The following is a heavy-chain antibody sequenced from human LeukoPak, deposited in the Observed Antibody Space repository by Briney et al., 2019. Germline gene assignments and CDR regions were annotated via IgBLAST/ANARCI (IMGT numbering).Heavy chain of an antibody. CDR3: AAEGGHSSSSYYYYYGMDV. Sequence: SVKVSCKASGFTFTSSAMQWVRQARGQRLEWIGWIVAGSGNTNYAQKFQERVTITRDMSTSTAYMELSSLRSEDTAVYYCAAEGGHSSSSYYYYYGMDVWGQGTTVTVSS. CDR1: GFTFTSSA. CDR2: IVAGSGNT. D-gene: IGHD6-6*01. J-gene: IGHJ6*02. V-gene: IGHV1-58*02.